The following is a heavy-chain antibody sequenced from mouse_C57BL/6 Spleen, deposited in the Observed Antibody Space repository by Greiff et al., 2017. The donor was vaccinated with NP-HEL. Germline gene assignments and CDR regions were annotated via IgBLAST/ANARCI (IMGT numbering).Heavy chain of an antibody. D-gene: IGHD1-1*01. CDR1: GYTFTDYN. CDR3: AIGYYGSSYGY. CDR2: INPNNVGT. Sequence: EVQLQQSGPELVKPGASVKMSCKASGYTFTDYNMHWVKQSHGKSLEWIGYINPNNVGTSYNQKFKGKATLTVNRSSSTAYMELRRLTSEDSAVYYCAIGYYGSSYGYWGQGTTLTVSS. V-gene: IGHV1-22*01. J-gene: IGHJ2*01.